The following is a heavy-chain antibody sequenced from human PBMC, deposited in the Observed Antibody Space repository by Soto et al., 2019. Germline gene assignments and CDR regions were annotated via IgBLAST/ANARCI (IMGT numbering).Heavy chain of an antibody. CDR2: MNPNSGTT. J-gene: IGHJ5*02. CDR3: ARGPYCSTTGCRRWVWFDP. Sequence: ASVKVSCKASGYTFSTYDINRVRQATGRGLEWMGWMNPNSGTTGYAQKFQDRVTMTRNNSINTAYLELSSLSSDDTAVYYCARGPYCSTTGCRRWVWFDPWGQGTLVTVSS. CDR1: GYTFSTYD. D-gene: IGHD2-2*01. V-gene: IGHV1-8*01.